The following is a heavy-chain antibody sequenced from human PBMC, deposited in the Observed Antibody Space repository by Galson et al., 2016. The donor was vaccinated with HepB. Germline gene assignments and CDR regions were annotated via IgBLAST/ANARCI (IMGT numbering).Heavy chain of an antibody. CDR3: AQDKASMSVGATNFQH. CDR2: ISWNSGSI. Sequence: SLRLSCAASGFIFKDYAMHWVRQAPGKGLEWVSSISWNSGSIGYADSVKGRFTISRDNAKNSLYLQVNGLRAEDTAFYYCAQDKASMSVGATNFQHWGQGTLVTVSS. J-gene: IGHJ1*01. CDR1: GFIFKDYA. V-gene: IGHV3-9*01. D-gene: IGHD1-26*01.